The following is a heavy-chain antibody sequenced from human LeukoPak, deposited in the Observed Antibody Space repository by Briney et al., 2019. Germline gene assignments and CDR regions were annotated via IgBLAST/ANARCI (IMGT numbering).Heavy chain of an antibody. Sequence: GASVKVSCKASGYTFTSYYMHWVRQAPGQGLEWMGGIIPIFGTANYAQKFQGRVTITADESTSTAYMELSSLRSEDTAVYYCARDGRCSGGSCYSTGLDYWGQGTLVTVSS. CDR2: IIPIFGTA. V-gene: IGHV1-69*13. CDR3: ARDGRCSGGSCYSTGLDY. J-gene: IGHJ4*02. CDR1: GYTFTSYY. D-gene: IGHD2-15*01.